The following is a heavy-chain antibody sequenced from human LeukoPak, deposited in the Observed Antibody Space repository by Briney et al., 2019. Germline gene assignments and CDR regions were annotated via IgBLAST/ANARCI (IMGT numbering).Heavy chain of an antibody. CDR3: AKELGIAAAGTEDAFDI. D-gene: IGHD6-13*01. V-gene: IGHV3-23*01. J-gene: IGHJ3*02. CDR2: ISGSGGNT. CDR1: GFTFSSYA. Sequence: GGSLRLSCAVSGFTFSSYAMSWARQAPGEGLEWVLAISGSGGNTYHADSVKGRFTISRDNSKNTQYLQMNSLRAEDTAVYYCAKELGIAAAGTEDAFDIWGQGTMVTVSS.